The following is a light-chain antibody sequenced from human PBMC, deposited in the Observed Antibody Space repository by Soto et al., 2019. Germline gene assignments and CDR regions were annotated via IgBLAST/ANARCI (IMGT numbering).Light chain of an antibody. CDR1: QSSGSNF. J-gene: IGKJ5*01. V-gene: IGKV3-20*01. CDR2: ASS. Sequence: EIVLTQPPGTLSLSPLERATICCKTSQSSGSNFLAWYQQKPGQAPRLLIYASSNRATGIPDRFSGSASGADFTLTIDRLEPEDFAVYYCQLYGKSPPFGQGTRLEI. CDR3: QLYGKSPP.